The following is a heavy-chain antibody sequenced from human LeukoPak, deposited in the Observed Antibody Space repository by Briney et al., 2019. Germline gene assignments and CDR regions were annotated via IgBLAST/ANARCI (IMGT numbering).Heavy chain of an antibody. J-gene: IGHJ6*02. CDR2: ISSSGSTI. CDR3: ARVGSYGDDGLKGAMDV. D-gene: IGHD4-17*01. Sequence: AGGSLRLSCAASGFTFSDYYMSWIRQAPGKGLEWVSYISSSGSTIYYADSVKGRFTISRDNAKNSLYLQMNSLRAEDTAVYYCARVGSYGDDGLKGAMDVWGQGTTVTVSS. V-gene: IGHV3-11*01. CDR1: GFTFSDYY.